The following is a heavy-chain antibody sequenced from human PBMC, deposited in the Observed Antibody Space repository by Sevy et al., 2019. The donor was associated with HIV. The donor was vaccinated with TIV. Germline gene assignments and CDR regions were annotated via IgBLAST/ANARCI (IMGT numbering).Heavy chain of an antibody. CDR1: GFTFSDHY. V-gene: IGHV3-72*01. Sequence: GGSLGLSCAASGFTFSDHYMDWVRQAPGKGLEWVGRTRNKANSYTTEYAASVKGRFTISRDDSKNSLYLQMNSLKTEDTAVYYCARGVYYDSSGYYEVWGQGTLVTVSS. D-gene: IGHD3-22*01. J-gene: IGHJ4*02. CDR2: TRNKANSYTT. CDR3: ARGVYYDSSGYYEV.